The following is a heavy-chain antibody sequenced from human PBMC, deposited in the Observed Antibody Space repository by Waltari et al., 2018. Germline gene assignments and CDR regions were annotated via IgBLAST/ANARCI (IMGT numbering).Heavy chain of an antibody. V-gene: IGHV4-34*02. Sequence: QLQLQQRGAGLLKPSETLSLTCSLHGGSLSGYFWNWIRQPPGKGLEWIGQINTGGYTTYNPSLKSRVTMSVDKSKNEFSLNRTSVTAADTAVYYCAQGSSWYDPWGQGTLVIVSS. J-gene: IGHJ5*02. CDR3: AQGSSWYDP. CDR1: GGSLSGYF. CDR2: INTGGYT.